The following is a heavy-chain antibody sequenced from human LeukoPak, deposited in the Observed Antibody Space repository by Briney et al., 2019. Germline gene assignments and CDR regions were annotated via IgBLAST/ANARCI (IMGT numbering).Heavy chain of an antibody. CDR1: GGSFSGYY. J-gene: IGHJ4*02. V-gene: IGHV4-34*01. D-gene: IGHD2-15*01. CDR2: INHSGST. Sequence: SETLSLTCTVYGGSFSGYYWSWIRQPPGKGLEWIGEINHSGSTNYNPSLKSRVTISVDTSKNQFSLKLSSVTAADTAVYYCARHFYRGSCYYFDYWGQGTLVTVSS. CDR3: ARHFYRGSCYYFDY.